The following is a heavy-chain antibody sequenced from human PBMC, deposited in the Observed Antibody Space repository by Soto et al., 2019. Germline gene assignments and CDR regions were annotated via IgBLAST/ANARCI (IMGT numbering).Heavy chain of an antibody. CDR1: RYTFTDYY. V-gene: IGHV1-2*02. J-gene: IGHJ4*02. D-gene: IGHD2-21*02. CDR3: ARPAYCGGDCYYYFDN. CDR2: INANSGGS. Sequence: ASVKVSCKTSRYTFTDYYMHWLRQAPGRGLEWLGWINANSGGSVYAQQFQGRVTMTRDTSISTAYMELSGLTSDDTAVYYCARPAYCGGDCYYYFDNWGQGTLVTVSS.